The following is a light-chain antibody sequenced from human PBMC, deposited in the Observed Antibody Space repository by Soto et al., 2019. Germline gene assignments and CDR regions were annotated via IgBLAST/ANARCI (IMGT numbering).Light chain of an antibody. CDR1: QSVSSN. CDR2: GAS. J-gene: IGKJ1*01. V-gene: IGKV3-15*01. CDR3: QQYDNWPRT. Sequence: EIVMTQSPATLSVSPGERATLSCRASQSVSSNLAWYQHKPGQAPRLLIYGASTRATGIPARFSGSGSGAEFALTISSLQSEDFAIYYCQQYDNWPRTFGRGTKVEIE.